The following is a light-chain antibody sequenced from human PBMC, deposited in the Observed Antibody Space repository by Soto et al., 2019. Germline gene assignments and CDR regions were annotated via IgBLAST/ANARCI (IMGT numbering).Light chain of an antibody. CDR1: QSVSSN. J-gene: IGKJ1*01. CDR2: GAS. V-gene: IGKV3-20*01. CDR3: QQYGSSPRT. Sequence: EIVMTQSPATLSVSPGERATLSCRASQSVSSNLAWYQQKPGQAPRLLIYGASSRATGIPDRFSGSGSGTDSTLTISRLEPEDFAVYYCQQYGSSPRTFGQGTKVDI.